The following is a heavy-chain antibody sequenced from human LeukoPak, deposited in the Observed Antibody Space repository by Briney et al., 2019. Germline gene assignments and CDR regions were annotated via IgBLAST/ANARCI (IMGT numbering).Heavy chain of an antibody. CDR2: IKPDASDM. V-gene: IGHV3-7*01. J-gene: IGHJ4*02. Sequence: PGGSLRLSCTASGFNFSTSWMNWVRQAPGEGLEWVASIKPDASDMCYVDSVKGRFTISRDNAKNSLYLQMNSLRAEDTAVYYCARDRGYSSFDYWGQGTLVTVSS. D-gene: IGHD3-22*01. CDR1: GFNFSTSW. CDR3: ARDRGYSSFDY.